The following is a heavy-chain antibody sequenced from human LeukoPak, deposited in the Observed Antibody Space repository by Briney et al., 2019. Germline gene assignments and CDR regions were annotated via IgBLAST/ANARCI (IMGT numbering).Heavy chain of an antibody. V-gene: IGHV1-8*02. D-gene: IGHD3-10*01. CDR2: MNPNSGNT. CDR3: ARVRSYMVRGAWDY. Sequence: ASVKVSCKASGYTFTSFDIVWVRQATGQGLEWMGWMNPNSGNTGYAQKFQGRVTMTRNTSISTAYMELSSLRSEDTAVYYCARVRSYMVRGAWDYWGQGTLVTVSS. CDR1: GYTFTSFD. J-gene: IGHJ4*02.